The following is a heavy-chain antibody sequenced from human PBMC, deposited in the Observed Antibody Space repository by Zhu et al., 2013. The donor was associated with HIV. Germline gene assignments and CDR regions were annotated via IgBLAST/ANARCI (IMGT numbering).Heavy chain of an antibody. Sequence: QVQLVQSGAEVKKPGASVKVSCKASGYTFTGYYMHWVRQAPGQGLEWMGWINPNSGGTNYAQKFQGWVTMTRDTSISTAYMELSRLRSDDTAVYYCAASIAVAGDQGTYGMDVWGQGTTVTVSS. D-gene: IGHD6-19*01. V-gene: IGHV1-2*04. CDR3: AASIAVAGDQGTYGMDV. CDR1: GYTFTGYY. J-gene: IGHJ6*02. CDR2: INPNSGGT.